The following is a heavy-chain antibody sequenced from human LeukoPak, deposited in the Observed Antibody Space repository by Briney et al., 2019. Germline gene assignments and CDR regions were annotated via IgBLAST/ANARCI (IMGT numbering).Heavy chain of an antibody. CDR3: ARFKVTVTSIP. D-gene: IGHD4-11*01. CDR1: GFTFSSYA. Sequence: GGSLRLSCAASGFTFSSYAMHWVRQAPGKGLEYVSAISSNGGSTYYANSVKGRFTISRDNSKNTLYLQMNSLRAEDTAVYYCARFKVTVTSIPWGQGTLVTVSS. J-gene: IGHJ5*02. CDR2: ISSNGGST. V-gene: IGHV3-64*01.